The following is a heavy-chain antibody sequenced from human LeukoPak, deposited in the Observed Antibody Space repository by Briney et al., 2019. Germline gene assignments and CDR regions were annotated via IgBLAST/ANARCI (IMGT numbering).Heavy chain of an antibody. V-gene: IGHV3-48*01. J-gene: IGHJ6*03. CDR2: ISSSSSTI. CDR3: ASTSRRGYYYMDV. D-gene: IGHD2-2*01. Sequence: GGSLRLSCAASGFTFSSYSMNWVRQAPGKGLEWVSYISSSSSTIYYADSVKGRLTISRDNAKNSLYLQMNSLRAEDTAVYYCASTSRRGYYYMDVWGKGTTVTVSS. CDR1: GFTFSSYS.